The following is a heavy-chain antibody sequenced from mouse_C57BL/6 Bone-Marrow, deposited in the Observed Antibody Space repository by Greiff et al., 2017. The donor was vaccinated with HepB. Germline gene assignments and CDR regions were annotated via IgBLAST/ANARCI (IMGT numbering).Heavy chain of an antibody. Sequence: VQLQQSGAEVVRPGASVKLSCTASGFNIKDYYMHWVKQRPEQGLEWIGRIDPEDGDTEYAPKFQGKATMTADTSSNTAYLQLSSLTSEDTAVYYCTTRIYYYGSSYVGYYFDYWGQGTTLTVSS. D-gene: IGHD1-1*01. CDR2: IDPEDGDT. CDR1: GFNIKDYY. V-gene: IGHV14-1*01. J-gene: IGHJ2*01. CDR3: TTRIYYYGSSYVGYYFDY.